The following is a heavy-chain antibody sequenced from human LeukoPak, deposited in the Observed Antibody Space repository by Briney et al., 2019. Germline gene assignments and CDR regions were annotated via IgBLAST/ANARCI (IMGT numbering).Heavy chain of an antibody. CDR3: ARHVVAAAAYYFDY. V-gene: IGHV4-61*01. CDR2: ILSNGGT. Sequence: SETLSLTCTVSGGSVSSGSYYWSWIRQPPGKGLEWIGYILSNGGTNYNPSLKSRVTISVDTSKNQFSLKLSSVTAADTAVYYCARHVVAAAAYYFDYWGQGTLVTVSS. J-gene: IGHJ4*02. CDR1: GGSVSSGSYY. D-gene: IGHD6-13*01.